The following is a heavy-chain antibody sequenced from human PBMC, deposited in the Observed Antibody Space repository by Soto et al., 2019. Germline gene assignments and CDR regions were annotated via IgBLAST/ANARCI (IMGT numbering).Heavy chain of an antibody. D-gene: IGHD3-22*01. V-gene: IGHV4-39*01. CDR2: INHSGST. CDR3: ARLGGYVSVGYYYLWDS. J-gene: IGHJ4*02. CDR1: EVYRNSDMAY. Sequence: SDTLSHTGLFSEVYRNSDMAYWGWIHQPPGKGLEWIGVINHSGSTYHNLSLKGRVTMSVDASRNQFSLKLTSMTAADTAVYYCARLGGYVSVGYYYLWDSWGQGTLVTVSS.